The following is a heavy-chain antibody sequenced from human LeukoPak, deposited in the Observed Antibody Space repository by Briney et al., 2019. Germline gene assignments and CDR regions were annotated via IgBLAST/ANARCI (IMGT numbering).Heavy chain of an antibody. V-gene: IGHV4-39*07. CDR1: GGSISSSSYY. CDR2: IYYSGST. D-gene: IGHD1-20*01. J-gene: IGHJ4*02. CDR3: ARVLPITPYFDY. Sequence: SETLSLTCTVSGGSISSSSYYWGWIRQPPGKGLEWIGSIYYSGSTYYNPSLKSRVTISVDASKNQFSLKLSSVTAADTAVYYCARVLPITPYFDYWGQGTLVTVSS.